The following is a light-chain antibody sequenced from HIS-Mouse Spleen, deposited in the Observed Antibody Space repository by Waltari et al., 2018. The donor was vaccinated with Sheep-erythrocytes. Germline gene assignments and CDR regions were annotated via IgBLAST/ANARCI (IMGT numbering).Light chain of an antibody. CDR1: SSDVGGYNY. Sequence: QSALTQPPSASGSPGQSVTISCTGTSSDVGGYNYVSWYQQHPGKAPKLMIYEVSKRPSGVPYRFSGSTSGNTASLTVSGLQAEDEADYYCSSYAGSNNWVFGGGTKLTVL. V-gene: IGLV2-8*01. CDR3: SSYAGSNNWV. CDR2: EVS. J-gene: IGLJ3*02.